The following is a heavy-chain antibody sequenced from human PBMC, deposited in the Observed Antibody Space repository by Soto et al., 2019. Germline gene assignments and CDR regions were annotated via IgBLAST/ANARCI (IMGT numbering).Heavy chain of an antibody. V-gene: IGHV4-59*01. J-gene: IGHJ4*02. Sequence: QVQLQESGPGLVKPSETLSLTCTVSGVSISNNYWSWIRQPPGKGLEWIGYICYNGNTNYNPSLKSRVTMSVDTSRNQVSLKLTTVTAADTAVYYCTRANWYSEYWGQGTLVTVSS. CDR2: ICYNGNT. CDR1: GVSISNNY. CDR3: TRANWYSEY. D-gene: IGHD7-27*01.